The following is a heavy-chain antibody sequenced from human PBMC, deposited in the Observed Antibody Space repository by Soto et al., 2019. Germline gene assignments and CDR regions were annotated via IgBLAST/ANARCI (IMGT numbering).Heavy chain of an antibody. D-gene: IGHD3-3*01. V-gene: IGHV3-7*05. CDR1: GFTFSGYW. J-gene: IGHJ4*02. CDR3: ASTRGY. Sequence: EVQLVESGAGLLQPAGSLTLSCAASGFTFSGYWMKWVRQAPGKGLEWVATIKEDGSEKYYVDSVKGRFTISRDSAKNSVHLQMNSLRVEDPAVYYCASTRGYWGQGALVTVSS. CDR2: IKEDGSEK.